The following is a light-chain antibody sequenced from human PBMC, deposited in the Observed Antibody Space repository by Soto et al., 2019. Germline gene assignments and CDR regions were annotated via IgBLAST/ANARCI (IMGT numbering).Light chain of an antibody. CDR2: DAS. CDR1: QNINNW. CDR3: QHMRT. J-gene: IGKJ1*01. Sequence: DIQRTQSPSTLSASIGDRVTITCRASQNINNWIAWYQQKPVKAPIFLIYDASTKESGVPSRFSGSGFGTEFSPTISSLQPDDFGSYYCQHMRTFGQGTKVEMK. V-gene: IGKV1-5*01.